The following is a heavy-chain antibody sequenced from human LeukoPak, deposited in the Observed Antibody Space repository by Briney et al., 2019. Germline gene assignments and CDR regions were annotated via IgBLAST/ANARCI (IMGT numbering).Heavy chain of an antibody. J-gene: IGHJ4*02. CDR2: IIPIFGTA. CDR3: ARDRDDYSNYVVSDY. CDR1: GGTFSSYA. V-gene: IGHV1-69*05. D-gene: IGHD4-11*01. Sequence: SVKVSCKASGGTFSSYAISWVRQAPGQGLEWMGRIIPIFGTANYAQKFQGRVTITTDESMSTAYMELSSLRSEDTAVYYCARDRDDYSNYVVSDYWGQGTLVTVSS.